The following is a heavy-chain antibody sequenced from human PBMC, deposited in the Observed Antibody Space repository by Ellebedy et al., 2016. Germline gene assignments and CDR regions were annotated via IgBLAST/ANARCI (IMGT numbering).Heavy chain of an antibody. V-gene: IGHV1-69*10. CDR1: GGTFNNYA. J-gene: IGHJ4*02. CDR2: TIPILGIV. D-gene: IGHD2-15*01. CDR3: ARGADRYCTGGKCYRDFDS. Sequence: SVKVSCXASGGTFNNYAISWVRQAPGQGLEWMGGTIPILGIVNYAQKFQGRVTITADESTSTVYMDLSSLRSEDTAVYYCARGADRYCTGGKCYRDFDSWGQGTLVTVSS.